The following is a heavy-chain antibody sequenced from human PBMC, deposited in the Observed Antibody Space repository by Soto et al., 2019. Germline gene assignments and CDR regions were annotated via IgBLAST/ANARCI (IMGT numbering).Heavy chain of an antibody. D-gene: IGHD3-22*01. V-gene: IGHV4-39*01. CDR2: INHSGST. CDR3: ARLGGYVSVGYYYLWDS. J-gene: IGHJ4*02. CDR1: DGSMNSDSSY. Sequence: QLQLQESGPGLVKPSETLSLTCRVSDGSMNSDSSYWGWIRQPPGKGREWIGVINHSGSTYHNLSLKGRVTMSVDASRNQFSRKLTSMPAADTAVYYCARLGGYVSVGYYYLWDSWGQGTLVTVSS.